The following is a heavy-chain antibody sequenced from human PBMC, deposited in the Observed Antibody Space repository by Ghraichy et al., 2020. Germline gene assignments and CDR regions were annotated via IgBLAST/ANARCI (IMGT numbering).Heavy chain of an antibody. Sequence: GESLNISCAAAGFTFADWAMSWVRQAPGKGLEWVAGISGSSDRIYYADAVKGRFTISRDNSKNTLFLQMNSLRAEDTAVYYCAKWGDDWNYLFYFNNWGQGTLVTVSS. J-gene: IGHJ4*02. CDR2: ISGSSDRI. CDR3: AKWGDDWNYLFYFNN. D-gene: IGHD5-24*01. V-gene: IGHV3-23*01. CDR1: GFTFADWA.